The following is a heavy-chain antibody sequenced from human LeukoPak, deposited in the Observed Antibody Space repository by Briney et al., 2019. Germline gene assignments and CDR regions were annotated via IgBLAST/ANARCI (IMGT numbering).Heavy chain of an antibody. CDR3: AKGMGTYDYVWGSYRYPYYFDS. Sequence: GGSLRFSCAASGFTFSSYSMNWVRQAPGKGLEWVSAISGSGGSTYYADSVKGRFTISRDNSKNTLYLQMNSLRAEDTAVYYCAKGMGTYDYVWGSYRYPYYFDSWGQGTLVTVSS. J-gene: IGHJ4*02. V-gene: IGHV3-23*01. CDR2: ISGSGGST. CDR1: GFTFSSYS. D-gene: IGHD3-16*02.